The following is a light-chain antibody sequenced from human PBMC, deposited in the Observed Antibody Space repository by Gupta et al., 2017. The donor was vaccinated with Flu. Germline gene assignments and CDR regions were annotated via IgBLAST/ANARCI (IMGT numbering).Light chain of an antibody. CDR3: FSTDSSGNHRV. Sequence: SYELTQPPSVSVSPGQTARITCSGDALPKKYAYWYQQKAGQAPVLFIYEDTKRPSGIPTRFSGSSSGTMASLTISAAQVEDEADYYCFSTDSSGNHRVFGGGTKLTVL. CDR2: EDT. V-gene: IGLV3-10*01. J-gene: IGLJ3*02. CDR1: ALPKKY.